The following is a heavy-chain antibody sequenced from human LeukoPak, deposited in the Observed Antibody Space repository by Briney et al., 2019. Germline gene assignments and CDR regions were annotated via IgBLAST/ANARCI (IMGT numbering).Heavy chain of an antibody. Sequence: ASVKVSCKASGYTFTSYDINWVRQATGQGLEWMGWMNPNSGNTGYAQKFQGRVTITRNTSISTAYMELSSLRSEDTAVYYCARASSSSSGYYYYYMDVWGKGTTVTVSS. CDR3: ARASSSSSGYYYYYMDV. CDR2: MNPNSGNT. D-gene: IGHD6-6*01. CDR1: GYTFTSYD. V-gene: IGHV1-8*03. J-gene: IGHJ6*03.